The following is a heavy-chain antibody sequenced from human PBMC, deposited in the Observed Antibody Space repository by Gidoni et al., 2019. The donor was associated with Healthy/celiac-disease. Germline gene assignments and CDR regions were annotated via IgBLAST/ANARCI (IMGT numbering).Heavy chain of an antibody. Sequence: QLPLHVSVPDLVKPSEHLSLTCTVSVGPISSYYWSWIRQPAGKGLEWIGRIYTSGSTNYNPSLKSRVTMSVDTSKNQFSLKLSSVTAADTAVYYCARDLGTVVVTANDAFDIWGQGTMVTVSS. CDR1: VGPISSYY. J-gene: IGHJ3*02. CDR3: ARDLGTVVVTANDAFDI. V-gene: IGHV4-4*07. D-gene: IGHD2-21*02. CDR2: IYTSGST.